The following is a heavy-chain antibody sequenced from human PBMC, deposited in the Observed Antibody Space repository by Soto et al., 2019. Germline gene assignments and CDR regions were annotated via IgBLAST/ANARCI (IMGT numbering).Heavy chain of an antibody. CDR3: ARYFLCSSTSCYYYYYGMDG. D-gene: IGHD2-2*01. CDR2: INAGNGNT. CDR1: GYTFTSYA. J-gene: IGHJ6*02. V-gene: IGHV1-3*01. Sequence: ASVKVSCKASGYTFTSYAMPWVRQAPGQRLEWMGWINAGNGNTKYSQKFQGRVTITRDTSASTAYMELSSLRSEDTAVHYCARYFLCSSTSCYYYYYGMDGCGQGTTLTVSS.